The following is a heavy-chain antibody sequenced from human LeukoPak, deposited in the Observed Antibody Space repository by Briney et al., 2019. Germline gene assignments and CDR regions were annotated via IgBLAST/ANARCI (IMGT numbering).Heavy chain of an antibody. CDR2: NIPVLGTT. CDR1: VGAFSMYT. J-gene: IGHJ6*04. V-gene: IGHV1-69*13. D-gene: IGHD3-10*01. Sequence: ASVKLSRKVSVGAFSMYTISWGRHAPGQGLEWMGGNIPVLGTTNYTQTFQNKVTITADESTSTTYIELSSLASEDAAVYYCAASGGDYYYYALDVWGKGTPVTVSS. CDR3: AASGGDYYYYALDV.